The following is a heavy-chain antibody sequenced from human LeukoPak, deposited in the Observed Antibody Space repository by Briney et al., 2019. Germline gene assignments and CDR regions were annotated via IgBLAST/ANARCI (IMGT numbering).Heavy chain of an antibody. V-gene: IGHV1-8*03. CDR2: MNPNSGNT. D-gene: IGHD2-15*01. CDR1: GYTFTGYY. CDR3: ATGVPLGYCSGGSCFRSWFDP. J-gene: IGHJ5*02. Sequence: ASVKVSCKASGYTFTGYYMHWVRQAPGQGLEWMGWMNPNSGNTGYAQKFQGRVTITRNTSISTAYMELSSLRSEDTAVYYCATGVPLGYCSGGSCFRSWFDPWGQGTLVTVSS.